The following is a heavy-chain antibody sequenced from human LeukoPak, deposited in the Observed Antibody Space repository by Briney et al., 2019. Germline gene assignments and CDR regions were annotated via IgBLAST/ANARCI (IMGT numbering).Heavy chain of an antibody. Sequence: GGSLRLSCAASGFTFSNYWMSWVRQAPGKGLEGVANIKQDGSEKYYVDSVKGRFTISRDNAQNSLYLQMNSLRAEDRAVYYCARFDRRGYADAFDIWGQGTMVTVSS. D-gene: IGHD5-18*01. J-gene: IGHJ3*02. V-gene: IGHV3-7*01. CDR1: GFTFSNYW. CDR2: IKQDGSEK. CDR3: ARFDRRGYADAFDI.